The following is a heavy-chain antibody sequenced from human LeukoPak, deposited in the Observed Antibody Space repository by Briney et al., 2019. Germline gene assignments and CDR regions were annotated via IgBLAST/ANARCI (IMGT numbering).Heavy chain of an antibody. Sequence: ASVKVSCKAFGYIFSDYAIQWVRQAPGQGLEWMGWINAGNGKTKYSQKFQGRVTIARETSASTAYMELSGLRSEDTAVYYCARARWTSTVTTYYLDYWGQGTLVTVSS. CDR2: INAGNGKT. D-gene: IGHD4-17*01. V-gene: IGHV1-3*01. CDR1: GYIFSDYA. CDR3: ARARWTSTVTTYYLDY. J-gene: IGHJ4*02.